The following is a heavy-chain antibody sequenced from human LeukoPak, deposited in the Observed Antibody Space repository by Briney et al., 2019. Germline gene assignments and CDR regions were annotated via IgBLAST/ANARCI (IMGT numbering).Heavy chain of an antibody. Sequence: PGGSLRLSCAASGFTFSSYAMQWVRQAPGKGLEWVAAISYDGSNKYYADSVKGRFTISRDNSKNTLYLQMNSLRAEDTAVYYCARDGVIVGATTFYYFDYWGQGTLVTVSS. CDR3: ARDGVIVGATTFYYFDY. V-gene: IGHV3-30-3*01. CDR2: ISYDGSNK. CDR1: GFTFSSYA. D-gene: IGHD1-26*01. J-gene: IGHJ4*02.